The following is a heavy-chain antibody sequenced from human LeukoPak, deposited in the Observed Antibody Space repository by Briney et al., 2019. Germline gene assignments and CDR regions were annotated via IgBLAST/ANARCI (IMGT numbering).Heavy chain of an antibody. CDR3: ARGRGSGTYYTRGYYMDV. V-gene: IGHV3-48*03. Sequence: GGSLRLSCAASGFTFSSYEMNWVRQAPGKGLEWVSYISSSGSTIYYADSVKGRFTISRDNAKNSLYPQMNSLRAEDTAVYYCARGRGSGTYYTRGYYMDVWGKGTTVTISS. D-gene: IGHD3-10*01. CDR1: GFTFSSYE. CDR2: ISSSGSTI. J-gene: IGHJ6*04.